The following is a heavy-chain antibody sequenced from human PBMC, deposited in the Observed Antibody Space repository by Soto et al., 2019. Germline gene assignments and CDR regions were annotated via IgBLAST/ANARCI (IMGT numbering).Heavy chain of an antibody. V-gene: IGHV3-23*01. CDR1: GFTVSSNY. CDR3: AKDQIGGGIAVAGTDY. CDR2: ISGSGGST. J-gene: IGHJ4*02. Sequence: PGGSLRLSCAASGFTVSSNYMSWVRQAPGKGLEWVSAISGSGGSTYYADSVKGRFTISRDNSKNTLYLQMNSLRAEDTAVYYCAKDQIGGGIAVAGTDYWGQGTLVTVSS. D-gene: IGHD6-19*01.